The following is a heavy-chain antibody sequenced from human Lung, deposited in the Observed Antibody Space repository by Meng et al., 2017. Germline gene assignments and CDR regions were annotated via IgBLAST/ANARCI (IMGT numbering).Heavy chain of an antibody. CDR3: ARGPTTMAHDFDY. V-gene: IGHV4-34*01. J-gene: IGHJ4*02. CDR1: GGSFSDYY. CDR2: INHSGST. Sequence: QGHLRHWGSGLLKPSETLPLTCVVSGGSFSDYYWSWIRQPPGKGLEWIGEINHSGSTNYNPSLESRATISVDTSQNNLSLKLSSVTAADSAVYYCARGPTTMAHDFDYWGQGTLVTVSS. D-gene: IGHD4-11*01.